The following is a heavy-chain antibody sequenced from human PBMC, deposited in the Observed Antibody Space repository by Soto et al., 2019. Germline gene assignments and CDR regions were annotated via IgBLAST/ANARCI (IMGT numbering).Heavy chain of an antibody. J-gene: IGHJ5*02. CDR2: IYDIGST. CDR3: ARDEGSSWPRLREFDP. D-gene: IGHD6-13*01. Sequence: LSLTCTVSGGSIGGYYWSWIRQPAGKGLEWIGRIYDIGSTNYNPSLKSRVTMSVDTSKNQFSLKLSSVTAADTAVYYCARDEGSSWPRLREFDPWGQGTLVTVSS. V-gene: IGHV4-4*07. CDR1: GGSIGGYY.